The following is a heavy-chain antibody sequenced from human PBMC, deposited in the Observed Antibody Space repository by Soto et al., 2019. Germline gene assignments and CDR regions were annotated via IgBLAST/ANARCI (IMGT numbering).Heavy chain of an antibody. CDR2: IIPIFGTA. CDR1: GGTFSSYA. D-gene: IGHD6-13*01. J-gene: IGHJ6*02. V-gene: IGHV1-69*13. Sequence: GASVKVSCKASGGTFSSYAISWVRQAPGQGLEWMGGIIPIFGTANYAQKFQGRVTITADESTSTAYMELSSLRSEDTAVYYCARAVSSSWSGRDYYYGMDVRGQGTTVTVSS. CDR3: ARAVSSSWSGRDYYYGMDV.